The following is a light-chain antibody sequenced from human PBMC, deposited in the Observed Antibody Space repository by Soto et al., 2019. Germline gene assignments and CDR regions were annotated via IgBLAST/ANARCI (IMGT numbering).Light chain of an antibody. J-gene: IGKJ4*01. V-gene: IGKV3-15*01. CDR3: QQYNNWPPLT. Sequence: EIVMPQSPATLSVSPGERATVSCRASQFVGSNLAWYQQKPGQAPRLLIYGASTRATGIPARFSGSGSGTEFTLTISSLQSEDFALYYCQQYNNWPPLTFGGGTKVEIK. CDR1: QFVGSN. CDR2: GAS.